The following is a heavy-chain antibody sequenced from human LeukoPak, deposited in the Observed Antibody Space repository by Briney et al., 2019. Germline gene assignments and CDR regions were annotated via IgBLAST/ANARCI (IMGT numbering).Heavy chain of an antibody. CDR1: GGSLSSGGYY. J-gene: IGHJ5*02. D-gene: IGHD2-15*01. CDR3: ARDPGGLYCSGGSCYQNNWFDP. CDR2: IYYSGST. V-gene: IGHV4-31*03. Sequence: SETLSLTCTVSGGSLSSGGYYWSWIRQHPGKGLEWLGYIYYSGSTYYNPSLKSRVTISVDTSKNQFSLKLSSVTAADTAVYYCARDPGGLYCSGGSCYQNNWFDPWGQGTLVTVSS.